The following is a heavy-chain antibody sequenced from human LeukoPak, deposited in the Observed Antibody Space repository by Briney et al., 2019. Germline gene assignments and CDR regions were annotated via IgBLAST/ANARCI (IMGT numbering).Heavy chain of an antibody. CDR1: SGSISSYY. Sequence: SETLSLTCAVSSGSISSYYWSWIRQPPGRGLEWIGSIHYSGSTSYNSSLKSRVTISVDTSKNQFSLKLSSVTPADTAVYYCARVGDYGGNGAGDHWGQGTLVTVSS. D-gene: IGHD4-23*01. CDR2: IHYSGST. J-gene: IGHJ4*02. V-gene: IGHV4-59*01. CDR3: ARVGDYGGNGAGDH.